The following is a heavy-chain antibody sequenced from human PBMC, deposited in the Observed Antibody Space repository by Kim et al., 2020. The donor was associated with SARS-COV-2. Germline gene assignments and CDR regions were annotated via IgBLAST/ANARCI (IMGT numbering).Heavy chain of an antibody. Sequence: YYAASARGRFTTSRDNAKSSRFLQMNSLRVDDTAVYYCARDYYGDYALDSWGQGTLITVSS. CDR3: ARDYYGDYALDS. D-gene: IGHD4-17*01. J-gene: IGHJ4*02. V-gene: IGHV3-48*01.